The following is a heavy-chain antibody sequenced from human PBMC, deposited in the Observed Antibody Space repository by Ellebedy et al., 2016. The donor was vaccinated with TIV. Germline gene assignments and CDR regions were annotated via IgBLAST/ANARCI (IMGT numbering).Heavy chain of an antibody. CDR2: INPNSGAT. V-gene: IGHV1-2*02. CDR3: ARDKYSGYDYLGNDAFDI. D-gene: IGHD5-12*01. CDR1: GYTFTGQY. J-gene: IGHJ3*02. Sequence: ASVKVSXKTSGYTFTGQYIHWVRQAPGQGLEWMGWINPNSGATNYAQKFQGRVTMTRDTSISTAYTELSRLRSDDTGVYYCARDKYSGYDYLGNDAFDIWGQGTMVTVSS.